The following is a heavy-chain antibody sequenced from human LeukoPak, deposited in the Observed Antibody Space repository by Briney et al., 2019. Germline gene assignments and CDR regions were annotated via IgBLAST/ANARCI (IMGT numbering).Heavy chain of an antibody. Sequence: PSETLSLTCTVSGGSISSSSYYWGWIRQPPGKGLEWIGSIYYSGSTYYNPSLKSRVTISVDTSKNQFSLKLSSVTAADTAVYYCARDSGYDLNNWFDPWGQGTLVTVSS. V-gene: IGHV4-39*07. D-gene: IGHD5-12*01. CDR1: GGSISSSSYY. CDR3: ARDSGYDLNNWFDP. CDR2: IYYSGST. J-gene: IGHJ5*02.